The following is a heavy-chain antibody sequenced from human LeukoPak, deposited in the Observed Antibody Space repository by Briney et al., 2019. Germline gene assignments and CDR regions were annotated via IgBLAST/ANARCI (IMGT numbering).Heavy chain of an antibody. D-gene: IGHD1-1*01. CDR1: GYTFTTYY. V-gene: IGHV1-46*01. Sequence: ASVKVSCKASGYTFTTYYIHWVRQAPGQGLEWMGIINPSGGSTTYAQKFQGRVTMTRDMSTSTVYMELSSLRSEDTAVYYCARDTLVYNLDFWGRRTLVPVSS. CDR2: INPSGGST. CDR3: ARDTLVYNLDF. J-gene: IGHJ4*02.